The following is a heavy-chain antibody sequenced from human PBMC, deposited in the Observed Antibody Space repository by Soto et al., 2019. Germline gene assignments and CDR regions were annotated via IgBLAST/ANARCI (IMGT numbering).Heavy chain of an antibody. Sequence: SVKASCKASGGTFSSYAISWVRQAPGQGLEWMGGIIPIFGTANYAQKFQGRVTITADESTSTAYMELSSLRSEDTAVYYCAKYYYDSSGYYSDYYYGMDVWGQGTTVTVSS. J-gene: IGHJ6*02. CDR1: GGTFSSYA. V-gene: IGHV1-69*13. D-gene: IGHD3-22*01. CDR3: AKYYYDSSGYYSDYYYGMDV. CDR2: IIPIFGTA.